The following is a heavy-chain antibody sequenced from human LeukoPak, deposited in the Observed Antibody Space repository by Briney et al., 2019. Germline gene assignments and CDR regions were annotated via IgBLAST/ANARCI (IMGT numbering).Heavy chain of an antibody. V-gene: IGHV3-53*01. Sequence: GGSLRLSCAASGFTVSSNYMSWVRQAPGKGLEWVSVIYSGGSAYYADSVKGRFTISRDNSKNTLYLQMNSLRAEDTAVYYCARVLRYFDWTYYYGMDVWSQGTTVTVSS. CDR1: GFTVSSNY. CDR2: IYSGGSA. D-gene: IGHD3-9*01. CDR3: ARVLRYFDWTYYYGMDV. J-gene: IGHJ6*02.